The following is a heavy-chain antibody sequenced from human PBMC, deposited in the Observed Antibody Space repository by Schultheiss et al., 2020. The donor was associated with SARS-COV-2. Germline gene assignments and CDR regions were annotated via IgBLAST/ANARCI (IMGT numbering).Heavy chain of an antibody. CDR3: AKGAVAGDDAFDL. Sequence: GESLKISCAASGFTFSRFGMHWVRQAPGKGLEWMATISYDGTITYYADSVKGRFTMSRDNSRNTLYLQMHILRPEDKAVYYCAKGAVAGDDAFDLWGQGTLVTVSS. J-gene: IGHJ3*01. D-gene: IGHD6-19*01. CDR2: ISYDGTIT. V-gene: IGHV3-30*18. CDR1: GFTFSRFG.